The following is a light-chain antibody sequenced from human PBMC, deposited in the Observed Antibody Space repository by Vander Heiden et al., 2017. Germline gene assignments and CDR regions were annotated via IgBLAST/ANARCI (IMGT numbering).Light chain of an antibody. CDR1: QSVFYSSNNKNY. Sequence: DIVMTQSTDYMAVTLGEKATINCKSSQSVFYSSNNKNYLAWYQQKPGQPPKLLIDWASARASGVPDRCSGRGSETDFTLTITSLQAEDVAVYYCQQYYSIPPTFGQGTKLEI. CDR2: WAS. V-gene: IGKV4-1*01. J-gene: IGKJ2*01. CDR3: QQYYSIPPT.